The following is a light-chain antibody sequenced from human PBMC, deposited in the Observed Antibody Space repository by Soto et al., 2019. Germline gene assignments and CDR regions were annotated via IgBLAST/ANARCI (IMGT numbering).Light chain of an antibody. Sequence: QSALTQPASVSGSPGQSITISCTGTSSDVGGYNYVSWFQQHPGKAPKLKIYEVSNRPSGVSNRFSGSKSGYTASLTISELQAEDEADYYCTSFISSSTWVFGGGTKLTVL. CDR1: SSDVGGYNY. V-gene: IGLV2-14*03. CDR3: TSFISSSTWV. J-gene: IGLJ3*02. CDR2: EVS.